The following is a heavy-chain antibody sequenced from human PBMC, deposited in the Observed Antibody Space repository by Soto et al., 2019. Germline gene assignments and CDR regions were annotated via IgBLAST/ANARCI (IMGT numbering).Heavy chain of an antibody. Sequence: SGPTLVNPTQTLTLTCTFSGFSLRDSGVGVGWIRQPPGKALEWLALIYWDDDKRHCPSLKGRFTISRDDSKNTAYLQMNSLKTEDTAVYSCARHGGIYGYDSSDYYYAMDVWGQGTTVTVSS. CDR3: ARHGGIYGYDSSDYYYAMDV. CDR2: IYWDDDK. V-gene: IGHV2-5*02. CDR1: GFSLRDSGVG. J-gene: IGHJ6*02. D-gene: IGHD5-12*01.